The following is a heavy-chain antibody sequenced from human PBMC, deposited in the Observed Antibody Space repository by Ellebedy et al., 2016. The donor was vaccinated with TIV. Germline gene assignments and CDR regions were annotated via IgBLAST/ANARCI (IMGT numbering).Heavy chain of an antibody. CDR1: GFTFSNYA. Sequence: GESLKISCEVSGFTFSNYAIQWVRQAPGKGLECVVVISNHGDKKYYANSVKGRFTISRDNSRNTLYLEMNSLRPEDTAVYYCAREGYSSSSLGDLDYWGQGTLVTVSS. J-gene: IGHJ4*02. CDR3: AREGYSSSSLGDLDY. CDR2: ISNHGDKK. V-gene: IGHV3-30*04. D-gene: IGHD6-6*01.